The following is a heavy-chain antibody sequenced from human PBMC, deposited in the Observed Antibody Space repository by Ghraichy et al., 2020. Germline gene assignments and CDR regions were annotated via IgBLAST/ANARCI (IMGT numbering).Heavy chain of an antibody. CDR2: ISWDGGST. CDR3: AKDIRVRSVEWYFDL. Sequence: GESLRLSCAASGFTFDDYTMHWVRQAPGKGLEWVSLISWDGGSTYYADSVKGRFTISRDNSKNSLYLQMNSLRTEDTALYYCAKDIRVRSVEWYFDLWGRGTLVTVSS. CDR1: GFTFDDYT. V-gene: IGHV3-43*01. D-gene: IGHD3-10*01. J-gene: IGHJ2*01.